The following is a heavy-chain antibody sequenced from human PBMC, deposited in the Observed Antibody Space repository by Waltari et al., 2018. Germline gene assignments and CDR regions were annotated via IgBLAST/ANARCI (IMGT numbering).Heavy chain of an antibody. Sequence: VQQVESGGGVVQPGRSLRLSCAASGFTFSSNAMHWVRPAPGKGLDWVGVIAYYGRNKYFAVPGKGRFTISRDNSQNTLYLQMNSLRAEDTAVYYCARGPLAVAGTGYFQHWGQGTLVTVSS. CDR1: GFTFSSNA. V-gene: IGHV3-30*04. CDR2: IAYYGRNK. D-gene: IGHD6-19*01. J-gene: IGHJ1*01. CDR3: ARGPLAVAGTGYFQH.